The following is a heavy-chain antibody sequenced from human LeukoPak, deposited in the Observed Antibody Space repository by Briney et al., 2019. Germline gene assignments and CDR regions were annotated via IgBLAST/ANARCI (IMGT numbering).Heavy chain of an antibody. V-gene: IGHV4-4*07. CDR2: IYTSGST. CDR1: GGSISSYY. J-gene: IGHJ6*03. D-gene: IGHD2-15*01. CDR3: ARGRYESTRLSAYYYYYMDV. Sequence: SETLSLTCTVSGGSISSYYWSWIRPPAGKGLEWIGRIYTSGSTIYNPSLKSRLNMPVDTSKNQFSLRLSSVTAADTAVYYCARGRYESTRLSAYYYYYMDVWGKGTTVTVSS.